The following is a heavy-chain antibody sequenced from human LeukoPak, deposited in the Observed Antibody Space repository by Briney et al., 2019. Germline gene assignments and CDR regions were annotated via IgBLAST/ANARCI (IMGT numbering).Heavy chain of an antibody. Sequence: GGSLRLSCAASGFTFSSYWMNWVRQAPGKGLEWVSYISSSGSTIYYADSVKGRFTISRDNAKNSLYLQMNSLRAEDTAVYYCARSSRLTFDYWGQGTLVTVSS. V-gene: IGHV3-48*04. J-gene: IGHJ4*02. CDR2: ISSSGSTI. CDR1: GFTFSSYW. CDR3: ARSSRLTFDY. D-gene: IGHD6-6*01.